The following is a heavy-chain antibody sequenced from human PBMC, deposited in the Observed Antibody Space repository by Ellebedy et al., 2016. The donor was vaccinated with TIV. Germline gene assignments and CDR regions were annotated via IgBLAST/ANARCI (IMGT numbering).Heavy chain of an antibody. CDR1: GGSISSYY. J-gene: IGHJ4*02. D-gene: IGHD5-18*01. V-gene: IGHV4-39*07. Sequence: SETLSLTXTVSGGSISSYYWGWIRQPPGKGLEWIGSIYYSGSTYYNPSLKSRVTISVDTSKNQFSLKLSSVTAADTAVYYCAGTRGYSYGYWGYWGQGTLVTVSS. CDR2: IYYSGST. CDR3: AGTRGYSYGYWGY.